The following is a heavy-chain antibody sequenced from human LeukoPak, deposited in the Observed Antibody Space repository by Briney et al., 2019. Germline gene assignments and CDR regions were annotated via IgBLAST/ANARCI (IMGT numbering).Heavy chain of an antibody. Sequence: GGSLRLSCAASGFTFSSYSMNWVRQAPGKGLEWVSSISSSSSYIYYADSVKGRFTISRDNAKNSLYLQMNSLRAEDTAVYYCARFRKGERPFGYWGQGTLVTVSS. V-gene: IGHV3-21*01. CDR3: ARFRKGERPFGY. J-gene: IGHJ4*02. D-gene: IGHD1-1*01. CDR2: ISSSSSYI. CDR1: GFTFSSYS.